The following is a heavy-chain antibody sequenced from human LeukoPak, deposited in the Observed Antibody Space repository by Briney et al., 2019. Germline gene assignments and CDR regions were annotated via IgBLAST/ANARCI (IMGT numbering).Heavy chain of an antibody. Sequence: PSETLSLTCTVSGGSISSYYWSWIRQPPGKGLEWIGYIYYSGSTNYNPSLKSRVTISVDTSKNQFYLKLSSVTAADTAVYYCAREEGWLGLGAFDIWGQGTMVTVSS. CDR1: GGSISSYY. J-gene: IGHJ3*02. D-gene: IGHD5-24*01. CDR3: AREEGWLGLGAFDI. CDR2: IYYSGST. V-gene: IGHV4-59*01.